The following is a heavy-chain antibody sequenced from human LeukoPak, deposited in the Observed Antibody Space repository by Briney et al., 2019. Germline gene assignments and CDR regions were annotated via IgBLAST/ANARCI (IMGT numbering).Heavy chain of an antibody. D-gene: IGHD5-18*01. CDR3: AKDPHTGIAPGY. CDR1: GFTFRSNG. V-gene: IGHV3-30*18. CDR2: IAHDGSNK. J-gene: IGHJ4*02. Sequence: PGGSLRLSCAASGFTFRSNGMHWVRQAPGKGLEWVAVIAHDGSNKHYADSVKGRFTISRDNSKNTLFLQMNSPRAEDTAVYYCAKDPHTGIAPGYWGQGTLVTVSS.